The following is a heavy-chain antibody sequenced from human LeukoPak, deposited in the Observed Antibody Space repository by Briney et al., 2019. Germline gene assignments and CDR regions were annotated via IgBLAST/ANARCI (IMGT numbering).Heavy chain of an antibody. CDR3: ARGHYGSGSYPT. J-gene: IGHJ5*02. V-gene: IGHV4-59*12. CDR2: IYYSGST. D-gene: IGHD3-10*01. CDR1: GGSISSYY. Sequence: SETLSLTCTVSGGSISSYYWSWIRQPPGKGLEWIGYIYYSGSTNYDPSPKSRVTISVDTSKNQFSLKLSSVTAADTAVYYCARGHYGSGSYPTWGQGTLVTVSS.